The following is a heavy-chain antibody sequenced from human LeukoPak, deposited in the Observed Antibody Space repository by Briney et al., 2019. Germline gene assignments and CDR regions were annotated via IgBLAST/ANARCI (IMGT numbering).Heavy chain of an antibody. Sequence: PGGSLRLSCAASGFTFSSYAMHWVRQAPGGGLEYVSAISSNGGSTYYASSVKGRFTISRDNSKNTLYLQMGSLRAEDMAVYYCARDGHCSSTSCYDDAFDIWGQGTMVTVSS. CDR2: ISSNGGST. CDR3: ARDGHCSSTSCYDDAFDI. CDR1: GFTFSSYA. V-gene: IGHV3-64*01. D-gene: IGHD2-2*01. J-gene: IGHJ3*02.